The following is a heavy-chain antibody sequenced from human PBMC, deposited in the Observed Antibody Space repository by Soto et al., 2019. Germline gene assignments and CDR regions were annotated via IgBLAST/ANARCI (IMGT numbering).Heavy chain of an antibody. Sequence: QVQLVQSGAEVKKPGASVKVSCKASGYTFTSYGISWVREAPGQGLEWMGWISAYNGNTNYAQKLQGRVTMTTDTSTSTAYMELRSLRSDDTAVYYCARDVYSGYDSTYGFDYWGQGTLVTYSS. D-gene: IGHD5-12*01. CDR2: ISAYNGNT. J-gene: IGHJ4*02. V-gene: IGHV1-18*01. CDR3: ARDVYSGYDSTYGFDY. CDR1: GYTFTSYG.